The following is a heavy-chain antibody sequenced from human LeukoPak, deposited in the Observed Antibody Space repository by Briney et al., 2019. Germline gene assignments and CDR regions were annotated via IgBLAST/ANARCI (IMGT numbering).Heavy chain of an antibody. J-gene: IGHJ5*02. D-gene: IGHD1-7*01. CDR1: GGTFSSYA. Sequence: EASVKVSCKASGGTFSSYAISWVRQAPGQGLEWMGGIIPVFGTANYAQKFQGRVTITADESTSTAYMELSSLRSEDTAVYYCASSFSAGTTGITGFDPWGQGTLVTVSS. V-gene: IGHV1-69*13. CDR2: IIPVFGTA. CDR3: ASSFSAGTTGITGFDP.